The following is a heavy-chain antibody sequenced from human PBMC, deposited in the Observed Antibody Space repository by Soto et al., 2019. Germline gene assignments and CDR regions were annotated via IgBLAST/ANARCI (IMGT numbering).Heavy chain of an antibody. V-gene: IGHV1-18*01. CDR2: ISAYNGKT. CDR1: GYTFTSYC. CDR3: ARDSGSGFPCPCNY. Sequence: ASVKVSCKASGYTFTSYCISWVRQAPGQGLEWMGWISAYNGKTNYAQKLQGRVTMTTDTSTTTAYMALSSLRSDATAVYYCARDSGSGFPCPCNYWGQVTRVAVSS. J-gene: IGHJ4*02. D-gene: IGHD6-19*01.